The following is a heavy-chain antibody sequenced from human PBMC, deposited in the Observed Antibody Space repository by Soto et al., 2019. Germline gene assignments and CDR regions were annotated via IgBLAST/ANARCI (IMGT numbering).Heavy chain of an antibody. CDR1: GGSVSSGSYY. V-gene: IGHV4-61*01. CDR3: ARVNIAAAGTGLDY. CDR2: IYYSGST. D-gene: IGHD6-13*01. Sequence: SETLSLTCTVSGGSVSSGSYYWSWIRQPPGKGLEWIGYIYYSGSTNYNPSLKSRVTISVDTSKNQFSLKLSSVTAADTAVYYCARVNIAAAGTGLDYWGQGTLVTVSS. J-gene: IGHJ4*02.